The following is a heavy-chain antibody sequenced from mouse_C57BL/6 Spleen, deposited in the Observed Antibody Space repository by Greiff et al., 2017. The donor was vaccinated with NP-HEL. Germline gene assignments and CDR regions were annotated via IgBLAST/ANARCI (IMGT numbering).Heavy chain of an antibody. J-gene: IGHJ2*01. CDR3: ARWDYFDY. CDR1: GYAFSSSW. Sequence: QVQLQQSGPELVKPGASVKISCKASGYAFSSSWMNWVKQRPGKGLEWIGRIYPGDGDTNYNGKFKGKATLTADKSSRTAYMQLSSLTSEDSAVYFCARWDYFDYGGQGTTLTVSS. V-gene: IGHV1-82*01. CDR2: IYPGDGDT.